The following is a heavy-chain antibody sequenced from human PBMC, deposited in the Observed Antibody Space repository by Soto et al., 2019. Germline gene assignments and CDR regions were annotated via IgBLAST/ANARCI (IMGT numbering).Heavy chain of an antibody. J-gene: IGHJ1*01. D-gene: IGHD5-12*01. Sequence: ASVKVSCKASGYTFTSYAMHWVRQAPGQRLEWMGWINAGNGNTKYSQKFQGRVTITRDTSASTAYMELSSLRSEDTAVYYCARDLWINARGYFQHWGQGTLVTVSS. V-gene: IGHV1-3*01. CDR2: INAGNGNT. CDR3: ARDLWINARGYFQH. CDR1: GYTFTSYA.